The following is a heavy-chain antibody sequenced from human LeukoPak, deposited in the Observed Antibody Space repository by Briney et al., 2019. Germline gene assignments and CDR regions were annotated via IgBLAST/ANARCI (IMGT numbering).Heavy chain of an antibody. CDR1: GGSISSSSYY. CDR2: IYYSGST. CDR3: ARDDGDYVN. J-gene: IGHJ4*02. V-gene: IGHV4-39*07. Sequence: SETLSLTCTVSGGSISSSSYYWGWIRQPPGKGLEWIGSIYYSGSTYYNPSLKSRVTISVDTSKNQFSLKLSSVTAADTAVYYCARDDGDYVNWGQGTLVTVSS. D-gene: IGHD4-17*01.